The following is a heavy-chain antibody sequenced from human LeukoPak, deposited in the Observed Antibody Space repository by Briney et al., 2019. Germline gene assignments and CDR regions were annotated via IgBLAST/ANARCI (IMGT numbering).Heavy chain of an antibody. CDR1: GFTFSSYG. CDR2: ISYDGSNK. CDR3: ARNRGTTLGPTAWLQFSGFDY. J-gene: IGHJ4*02. Sequence: PGGSLRLSCAASGFTFSSYGMHWVRQAPGKGLEWVAVISYDGSNKYYADSVKGRFTISRDNSKNTLYLQMNSLRAEDTAVYYCARNRGTTLGPTAWLQFSGFDYWGQGTLVTVSS. D-gene: IGHD5-24*01. V-gene: IGHV3-30*03.